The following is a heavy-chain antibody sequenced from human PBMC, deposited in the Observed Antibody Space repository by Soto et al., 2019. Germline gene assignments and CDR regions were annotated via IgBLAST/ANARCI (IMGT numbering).Heavy chain of an antibody. J-gene: IGHJ6*02. CDR3: ARGERTRGGLDV. V-gene: IGHV3-21*01. CDR1: GFTFSSYS. D-gene: IGHD1-26*01. CDR2: ISSSSSYI. Sequence: EVQLVESGGGLVKPGGSLRLSCAASGFTFSSYSMNWVRQAPGKGLEWVSSISSSSSYIYYADSVKGRFTISRDNAKNSLYLQMNSLRAEDTPVYYSARGERTRGGLDVWGQGTTVTVSS.